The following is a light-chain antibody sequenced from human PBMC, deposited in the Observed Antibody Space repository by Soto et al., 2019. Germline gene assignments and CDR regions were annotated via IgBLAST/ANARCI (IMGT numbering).Light chain of an antibody. V-gene: IGKV3-11*01. CDR2: DAS. Sequence: EIVLTQSPTTLSLSPGERATLSCRASQSVSRYLAWYQQKPGQAPRLLIYDASKRASGIPARFSGSGSGTDFTLTISSLDPEDFAVYYCQQRNKWPPIFTFGPGTKVDFK. J-gene: IGKJ3*01. CDR3: QQRNKWPPIFT. CDR1: QSVSRY.